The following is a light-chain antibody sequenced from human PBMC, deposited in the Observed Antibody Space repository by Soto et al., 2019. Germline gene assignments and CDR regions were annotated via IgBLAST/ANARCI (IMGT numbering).Light chain of an antibody. J-gene: IGKJ2*01. V-gene: IGKV3-20*01. Sequence: ESMLTQSPGTLSLSPGDRATLSCRASRSVSSRYITWYQQKPGQAPRLLIYGASIRATGIPDRFSGSGSGTGFNLTISRLEVEDFAVYYCQLFGDSPPAFTFGQGTKLEI. CDR1: RSVSSRY. CDR2: GAS. CDR3: QLFGDSPPAFT.